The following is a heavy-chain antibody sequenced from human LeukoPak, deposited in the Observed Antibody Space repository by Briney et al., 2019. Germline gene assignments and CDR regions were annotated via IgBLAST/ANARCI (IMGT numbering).Heavy chain of an antibody. Sequence: GGSLRLSCAASGSTFSSYWMSWVRQAPGKGLEWVANIKQDGSEKYYVDSVKGRFTISRDNAKNSLYLQMNSLRAEDTAVYYCARAIRSSYYDFWSGIGYWGQGTLVTVSS. J-gene: IGHJ4*02. D-gene: IGHD3-3*01. CDR2: IKQDGSEK. CDR3: ARAIRSSYYDFWSGIGY. CDR1: GSTFSSYW. V-gene: IGHV3-7*05.